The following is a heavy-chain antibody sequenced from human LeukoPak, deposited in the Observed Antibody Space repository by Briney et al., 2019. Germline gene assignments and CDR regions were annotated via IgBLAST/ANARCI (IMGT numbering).Heavy chain of an antibody. J-gene: IGHJ4*02. Sequence: PSETLSLTCAVYGGSFSGYYWSWIRQPPGKGLEWIGEINHSGSTNYNPSLKSRVTMSVDTSKNQFFLKLSSVTAADTAVYYCAKDRSYYDSSGYWTVFDYWGQGTLVTVSS. CDR1: GGSFSGYY. CDR3: AKDRSYYDSSGYWTVFDY. D-gene: IGHD3-22*01. CDR2: INHSGST. V-gene: IGHV4-34*01.